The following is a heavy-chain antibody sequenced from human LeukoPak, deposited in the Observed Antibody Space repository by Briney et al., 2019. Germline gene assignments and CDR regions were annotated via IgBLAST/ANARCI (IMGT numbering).Heavy chain of an antibody. CDR1: GFTFSSYA. J-gene: IGHJ4*02. Sequence: GGSLRLPCAASGFTFSSYAMSWVRQAPGKGLELVSAISGSGGSTYYADSVKGRFTISRDNSKNTLYPQMNSLRAEDTAIYYCAKVDIVVVPAARWFDYWGQGTLVTVSS. CDR3: AKVDIVVVPAARWFDY. CDR2: ISGSGGST. V-gene: IGHV3-23*01. D-gene: IGHD2-2*01.